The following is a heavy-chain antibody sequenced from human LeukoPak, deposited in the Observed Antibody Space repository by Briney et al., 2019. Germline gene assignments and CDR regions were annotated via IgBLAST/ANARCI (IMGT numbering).Heavy chain of an antibody. J-gene: IGHJ4*02. Sequence: SETLSLTCNVSGGSISSGGYYWCWIRQPPGKGLEWIGYIYHSGSTYYNPSLKSRVTISVDRSKNQFSLKLSSVTAADTAVYYCARAPYSSYGDYWGQGTLVTVAS. CDR3: ARAPYSSYGDY. V-gene: IGHV4-30-2*01. CDR1: GGSISSGGYY. D-gene: IGHD3-22*01. CDR2: IYHSGST.